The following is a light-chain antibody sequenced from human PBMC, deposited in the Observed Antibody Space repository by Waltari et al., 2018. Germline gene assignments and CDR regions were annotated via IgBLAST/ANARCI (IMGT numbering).Light chain of an antibody. J-gene: IGKJ4*01. CDR2: DTS. CDR3: QQRRDWPLT. CDR1: QSVTNY. Sequence: SCRASQSVTNYLAWYQQRPGQAPRLLIYDTSNRATGIPARFSGSGFGTDFTLTISSLEPEEFAVYYCQQRRDWPLTFGGGTKVEIK. V-gene: IGKV3-11*01.